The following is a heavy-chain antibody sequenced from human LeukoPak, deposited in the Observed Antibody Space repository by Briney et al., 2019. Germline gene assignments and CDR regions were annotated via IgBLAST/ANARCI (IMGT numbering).Heavy chain of an antibody. Sequence: GGSLRLSCAASGFTFSSNGMHWARQAPGQGLECAAVISYDGSNKYYADSVKGRFTISRDNSKNTLYLQMNSLRAEDTAVYYCAKTSGAYGSDTVGHAFDIWGQGTMVTVSS. V-gene: IGHV3-30*18. D-gene: IGHD3-10*01. CDR2: ISYDGSNK. CDR3: AKTSGAYGSDTVGHAFDI. J-gene: IGHJ3*02. CDR1: GFTFSSNG.